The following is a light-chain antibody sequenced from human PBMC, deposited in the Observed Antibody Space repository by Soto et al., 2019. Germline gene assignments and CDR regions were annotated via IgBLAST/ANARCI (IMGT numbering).Light chain of an antibody. CDR1: SSDVGAYNY. Sequence: QSALTQPASVSGSPGQSIIISCTGTSSDVGAYNYVSWYQQHPGKAPKLMIYEVTNRPSGVSNRFSGSKSGNMASLTISGLQAEDEADYFCSSYISSSTHHVFGTGTKLTVL. CDR2: EVT. J-gene: IGLJ1*01. V-gene: IGLV2-14*01. CDR3: SSYISSSTHHV.